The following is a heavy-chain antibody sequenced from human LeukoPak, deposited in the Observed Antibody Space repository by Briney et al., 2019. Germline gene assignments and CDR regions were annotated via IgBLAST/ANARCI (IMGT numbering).Heavy chain of an antibody. J-gene: IGHJ4*02. V-gene: IGHV3-23*01. CDR1: GFTFSSYW. CDR2: IRTGGDST. CDR3: VKDALWEAPH. Sequence: GGSLRLSCAASGFTFSSYWMQWVRQAPGKGLEWVSAIRTGGDSTYYADSVKGRFTISRDNSKNTLSLQMNSLRAEDTAVYYCVKDALWEAPHWGQGTLVTVSS. D-gene: IGHD1-26*01.